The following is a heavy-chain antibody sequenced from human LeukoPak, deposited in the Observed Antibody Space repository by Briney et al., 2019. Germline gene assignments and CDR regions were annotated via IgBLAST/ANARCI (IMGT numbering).Heavy chain of an antibody. V-gene: IGHV4-59*01. CDR3: ARFTGAYDSSGYSDY. J-gene: IGHJ4*02. D-gene: IGHD3-22*01. CDR1: GGSISSYY. CDR2: IYYSGST. Sequence: SETLSLTCTVSGGSISSYYWSWIRQPPGKGLEWIGYIYYSGSTNYNPSLKSRVTISVDTSKNQFSLKLSSVTAADTAVYYCARFTGAYDSSGYSDYWGQGTLVTVSS.